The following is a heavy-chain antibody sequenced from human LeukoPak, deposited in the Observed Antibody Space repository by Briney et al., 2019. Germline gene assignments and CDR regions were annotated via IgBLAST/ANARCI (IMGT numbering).Heavy chain of an antibody. J-gene: IGHJ3*02. CDR3: AKDAQQLGLHGGAFDI. D-gene: IGHD6-13*01. V-gene: IGHV3-30*18. Sequence: GRSLRLSCAASGFTFSSYGMHWVRQAPGKGLEWVAVISYDGSNKYYADSVKGRFTISRDNSKNTLYLQMNSLRAEDTAVYYCAKDAQQLGLHGGAFDIWGQGTMVTVSS. CDR1: GFTFSSYG. CDR2: ISYDGSNK.